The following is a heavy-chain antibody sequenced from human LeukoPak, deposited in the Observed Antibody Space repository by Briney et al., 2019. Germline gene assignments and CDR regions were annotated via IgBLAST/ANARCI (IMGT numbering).Heavy chain of an antibody. CDR2: ISAYNGNT. J-gene: IGHJ2*01. CDR1: GYTFTSYG. D-gene: IGHD3-9*01. Sequence: ASVKVSCKASGYTFTSYGISWVRQAPGQGLEWMGWISAYNGNTNYAQKLQGRVTMTTDTSTSTAYMELSSLRSEDTAVYYCARSLRILTGYYNQQEGWYFDLWGRGTLVTVSS. CDR3: ARSLRILTGYYNQQEGWYFDL. V-gene: IGHV1-18*01.